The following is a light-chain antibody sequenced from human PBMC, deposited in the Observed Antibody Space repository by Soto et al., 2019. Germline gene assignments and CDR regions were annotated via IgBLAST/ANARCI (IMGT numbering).Light chain of an antibody. Sequence: QLVLTQSSSASASVGSSVKHTCTLSSGQSSYIIAWHQQQPGKAPRYLMKLEGSGSYNKGSGVPDRFSGSSSGADRYLTISNLQFEDEADYYCETWDFNTRVFGGGTKVTVL. J-gene: IGLJ3*02. CDR2: LEGSGSY. CDR3: ETWDFNTRV. CDR1: SGQSSYI. V-gene: IGLV4-60*02.